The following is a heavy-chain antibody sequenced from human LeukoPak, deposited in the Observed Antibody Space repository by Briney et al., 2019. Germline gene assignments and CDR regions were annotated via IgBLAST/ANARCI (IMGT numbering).Heavy chain of an antibody. CDR3: AGITMIRGDFYFGMDV. CDR1: GGSISSDNW. CDR2: IFHSGNT. D-gene: IGHD3-10*01. J-gene: IGHJ6*04. V-gene: IGHV4-4*02. Sequence: SETLSFTCAVSGGSISSDNWWRWVRQPPGEGLEWIGEIFHSGNTHYNPSLKSRVTISVDKSKNQFFLKLSSVTAADSAVYYCAGITMIRGDFYFGMDVWGKGTTVTVSS.